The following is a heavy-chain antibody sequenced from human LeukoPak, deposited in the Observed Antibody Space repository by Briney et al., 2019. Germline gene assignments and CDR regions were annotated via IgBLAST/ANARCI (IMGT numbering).Heavy chain of an antibody. D-gene: IGHD6-13*01. CDR1: GFTFSSYS. V-gene: IGHV3-21*01. CDR3: ARGGRIAAARFIDY. CDR2: ISSSSSYI. Sequence: GGSLRLSCAASGFTFSSYSMNWVRQAPGKGLEWVSSISSSSSYIYCADSVKGRFTISRDNAKNSLYLQMNSLRAEDTAVYYCARGGRIAAARFIDYWGQGTLVTVSS. J-gene: IGHJ4*02.